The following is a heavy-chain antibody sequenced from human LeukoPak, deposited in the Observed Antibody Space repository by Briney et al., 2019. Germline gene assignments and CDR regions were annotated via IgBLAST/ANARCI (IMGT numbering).Heavy chain of an antibody. Sequence: ASVKVSYKVSGYTLTELSMHWVRQAPGKGLEWMGGFDPEDGETIYAQKFQGRVTMTEDTSTDTAYMELSSLRSEDTAVYYCATANIGPYHDILTGLGYWGQGTLVTVSS. J-gene: IGHJ4*02. CDR3: ATANIGPYHDILTGLGY. CDR1: GYTLTELS. CDR2: FDPEDGET. D-gene: IGHD3-9*01. V-gene: IGHV1-24*01.